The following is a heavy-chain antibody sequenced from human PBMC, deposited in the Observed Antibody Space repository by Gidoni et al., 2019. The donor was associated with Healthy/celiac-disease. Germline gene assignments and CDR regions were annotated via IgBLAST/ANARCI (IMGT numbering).Heavy chain of an antibody. CDR3: ARGGGANYYYSYGMDV. J-gene: IGHJ6*02. CDR2: IIPILGIA. CDR1: GGTFSSYA. V-gene: IGHV1-69*04. Sequence: QVPLVQSGAEVKKPGSSVKVSCKASGGTFSSYAISWVRQAPGQGLEWMGRIIPILGIANYAQKFQGRVTITADKSTSTAYMELSSLRSEDTAVYYCARGGGANYYYSYGMDVWGQGTTVTVSS. D-gene: IGHD1-26*01.